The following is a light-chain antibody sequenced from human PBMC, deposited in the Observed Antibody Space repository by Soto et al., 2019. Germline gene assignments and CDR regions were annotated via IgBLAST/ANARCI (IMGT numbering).Light chain of an antibody. V-gene: IGKV1-39*01. CDR3: QQSYSTPQDT. CDR2: AAS. J-gene: IGKJ2*01. CDR1: QSISSY. Sequence: DIQMTQSPSSLSASVGDRVTITCRASQSISSYLNWYQQKPGKAPKLLIYAASSLQSGVPSRFXGSGSGTDFTLTISSLQPEDFATYYCQQSYSTPQDTFGQGTKLEIK.